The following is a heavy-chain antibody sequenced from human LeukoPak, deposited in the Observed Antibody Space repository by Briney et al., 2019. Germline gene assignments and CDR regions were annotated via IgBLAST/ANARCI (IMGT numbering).Heavy chain of an antibody. CDR2: IKTDGSST. V-gene: IGHV3-74*03. J-gene: IGHJ4*02. CDR3: ARSQSGSYDY. CDR1: GFTFSSYW. Sequence: GGSLRLSCAASGFTFSSYWMHWVRQAPGKGPVWVSRIKTDGSSTKYADSVKGRFTISRDNAKNTLYLQMNSLRVEDTAVYYCARSQSGSYDYWGQGTLVTVSS. D-gene: IGHD1-26*01.